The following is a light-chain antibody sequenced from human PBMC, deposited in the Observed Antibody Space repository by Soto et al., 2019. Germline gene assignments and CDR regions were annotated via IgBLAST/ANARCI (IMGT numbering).Light chain of an antibody. CDR3: KSKTGSVTYV. CDR2: EVS. V-gene: IGLV2-14*01. Sequence: QSVLAQPASVSGSPGQSITISCTGTSSDVGSFNYVSWYQQVPGKAPKLLIYEVSNRPSGVSNRFSGSKSGNTASLTISGLQAEDEDDYYCKSKTGSVTYVFGTGTKLTVL. CDR1: SSDVGSFNY. J-gene: IGLJ1*01.